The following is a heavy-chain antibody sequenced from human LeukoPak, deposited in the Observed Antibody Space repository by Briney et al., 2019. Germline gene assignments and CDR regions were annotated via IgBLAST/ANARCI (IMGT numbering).Heavy chain of an antibody. V-gene: IGHV1-69*05. CDR2: IIPIFGTA. Sequence: SVKVSCKASGGTFSSYAISWVRQAPGQGLEWMGRIIPIFGTANYAQKFQGRVTITTDESTSTAYMELSSLRSEDTDVYYCATDILTGYSDYWGQGTLVTVSS. CDR3: ATDILTGYSDY. D-gene: IGHD3-9*01. CDR1: GGTFSSYA. J-gene: IGHJ4*02.